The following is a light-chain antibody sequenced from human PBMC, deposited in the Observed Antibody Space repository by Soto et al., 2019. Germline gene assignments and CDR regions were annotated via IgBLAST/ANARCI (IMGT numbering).Light chain of an antibody. Sequence: ERATLSCRASQSVNSNLAWYQQKPGQAPRLLIYGASTRATGIPARFSGSGSGTEFSLTISSLQFEDFAVYYCQQYNNWPPITFGQGTRLEIK. J-gene: IGKJ5*01. CDR3: QQYNNWPPIT. CDR1: QSVNSN. V-gene: IGKV3-15*01. CDR2: GAS.